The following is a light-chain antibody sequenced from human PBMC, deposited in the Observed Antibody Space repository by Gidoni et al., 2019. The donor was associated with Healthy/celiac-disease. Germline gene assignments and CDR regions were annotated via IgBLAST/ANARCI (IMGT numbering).Light chain of an antibody. J-gene: IGKJ5*01. V-gene: IGKV2-28*01. CDR2: LGS. CDR1: QSLLHSNGYNY. Sequence: DIVMTQSPLSLPVTPGEPASNSCRSSQSLLHSNGYNYLDWYLQKPGQSPQLLIYLGSNRASGVPDRFRGSGSGTDFTLKISRVEAEDVGVYYCMQALQTPITFGQXTRLEIK. CDR3: MQALQTPIT.